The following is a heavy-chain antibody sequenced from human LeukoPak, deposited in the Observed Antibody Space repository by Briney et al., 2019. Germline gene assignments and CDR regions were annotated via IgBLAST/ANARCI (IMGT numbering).Heavy chain of an antibody. V-gene: IGHV1-46*01. J-gene: IGHJ6*03. CDR2: INPSGGST. CDR3: ARDSPYYDILTGYYSWYYYYMDV. Sequence: ASVKVSCKASGYTFATNYYMHWVRQAPGQGLEWMGIINPSGGSTSYAQKFQGRVTMTRDMSTSTVYMELSSLRSEDTAVYYCARDSPYYDILTGYYSWYYYYMDVWGKGTTVTVSS. D-gene: IGHD3-9*01. CDR1: GYTFATNYY.